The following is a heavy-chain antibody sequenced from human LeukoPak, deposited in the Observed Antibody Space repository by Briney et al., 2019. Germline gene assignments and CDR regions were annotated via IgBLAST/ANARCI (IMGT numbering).Heavy chain of an antibody. J-gene: IGHJ4*02. CDR3: ARMILREGFYFDS. CDR1: GGSFISTSHY. D-gene: IGHD3/OR15-3a*01. V-gene: IGHV4-39*01. CDR2: VQDGGFT. Sequence: PAETLSLTCTASGGSFISTSHYWGWVRQSPGKGLQWIGSVQDGGFTYYKPSFKSRATISLDTSKNLLSLNVTSVTAADAAVYYWARMILREGFYFDSWGQGTLVTVSS.